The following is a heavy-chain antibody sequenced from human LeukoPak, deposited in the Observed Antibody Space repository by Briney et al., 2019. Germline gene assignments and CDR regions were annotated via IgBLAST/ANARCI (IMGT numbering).Heavy chain of an antibody. CDR3: ARLAWDYYDSSGYSSYFDS. V-gene: IGHV4-39*01. Sequence: SETLSLTCTVSGGSITSSSYYWGYIRQPPGKGLEWIGSIYYSGSTYYNPSLKSRVTISVDTSNNPSSLKLSSVTAADTAVYYCARLAWDYYDSSGYSSYFDSWGQGTLVTVSS. CDR1: GGSITSSSYY. CDR2: IYYSGST. D-gene: IGHD3-22*01. J-gene: IGHJ4*02.